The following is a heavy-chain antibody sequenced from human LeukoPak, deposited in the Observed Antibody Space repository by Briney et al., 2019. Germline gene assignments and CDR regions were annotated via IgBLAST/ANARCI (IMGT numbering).Heavy chain of an antibody. D-gene: IGHD2-15*01. CDR1: GYTFTGYY. CDR2: INPNSGGT. Sequence: ASVKVSCKASGYTFTGYYMHWVRQAPGQGLEWMGWINPNSGGTNYAQKFQGRVTMTRDTSISTAYMELSRLRSDDTAVYYCAREGYCSGGSCASWFDPWGQGTLVTVSS. CDR3: AREGYCSGGSCASWFDP. V-gene: IGHV1-2*02. J-gene: IGHJ5*02.